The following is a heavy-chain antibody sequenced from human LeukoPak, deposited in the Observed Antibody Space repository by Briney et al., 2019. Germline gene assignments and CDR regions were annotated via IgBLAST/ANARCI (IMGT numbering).Heavy chain of an antibody. CDR3: ARGSSGYYSPFFDY. CDR2: ISHSGST. Sequence: TLSLTCGVSGASMSSGGYSWSWIRQPPGKGLEWIGDISHSGSTHYNPSLKSRVTISVDRSKNQFSLRLSSVTAADTAVFYCARGSSGYYSPFFDYWGQGTLVTVSS. J-gene: IGHJ4*02. V-gene: IGHV4-30-2*01. CDR1: GASMSSGGYS. D-gene: IGHD3-22*01.